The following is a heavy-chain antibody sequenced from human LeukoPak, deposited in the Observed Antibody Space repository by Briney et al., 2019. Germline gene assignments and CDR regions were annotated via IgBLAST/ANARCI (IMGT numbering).Heavy chain of an antibody. V-gene: IGHV3-23*01. CDR3: AKDRRSTWVQGAY. CDR2: LSSSTGST. CDR1: GFTFSSDA. J-gene: IGHJ4*02. D-gene: IGHD3-10*01. Sequence: PGGSLRLSCAGTGFTFSSDAMGWVHQAPGKGVEWVSHLSSSTGSTYYAVPAKGRFTIYRDNSKHTLYLQMNNLRAEDTAVYYCAKDRRSTWVQGAYWGQGTLVSVSS.